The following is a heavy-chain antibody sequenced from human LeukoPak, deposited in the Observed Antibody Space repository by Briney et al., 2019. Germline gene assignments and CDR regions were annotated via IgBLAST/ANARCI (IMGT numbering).Heavy chain of an antibody. CDR2: IIPIFGTA. CDR3: ARAGTIFGENAYFDY. D-gene: IGHD3-3*01. Sequence: SVKVSCKASGGTFSSYAISWVRQAPGQGLEWMGGIIPIFGTANYAQKFQGRVTITTDESTSTAYMELSSLRSEDTAVYYCARAGTIFGENAYFDYWGQGTLVTVSS. J-gene: IGHJ4*02. V-gene: IGHV1-69*05. CDR1: GGTFSSYA.